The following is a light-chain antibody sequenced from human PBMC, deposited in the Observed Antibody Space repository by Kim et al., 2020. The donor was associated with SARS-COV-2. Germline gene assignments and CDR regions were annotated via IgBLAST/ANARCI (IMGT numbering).Light chain of an antibody. V-gene: IGLV2-11*01. J-gene: IGLJ3*02. CDR2: DVR. Sequence: PGQSVTTSCTGTSRDVGGYNYVSWYKQQPGKAPKLMIYDVRKRPSGVPDRFSGSKSGNTASLTISGLQAEDEADYYCCTYAGSWVFGGGTQLTVL. CDR3: CTYAGSWV. CDR1: SRDVGGYNY.